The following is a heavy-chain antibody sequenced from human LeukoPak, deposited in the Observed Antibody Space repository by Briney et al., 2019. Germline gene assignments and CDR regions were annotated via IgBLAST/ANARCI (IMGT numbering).Heavy chain of an antibody. CDR2: ISGSGGST. CDR3: ARDLYPRRGNFDY. V-gene: IGHV3-23*01. CDR1: GFTFSSYA. J-gene: IGHJ4*02. D-gene: IGHD2-2*01. Sequence: GGSLRLSCAASGFTFSSYAMSWVRQAPGKGLEWVSAISGSGGSTYYADSVKGRFTISRDNSKNMLYLQMNSLRAEDTAVYYCARDLYPRRGNFDYWGQGTLVIVSS.